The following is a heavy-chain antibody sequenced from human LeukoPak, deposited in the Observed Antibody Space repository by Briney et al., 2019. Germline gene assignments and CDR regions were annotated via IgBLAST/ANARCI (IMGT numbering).Heavy chain of an antibody. CDR2: IWSDGSNK. V-gene: IGHV3-33*01. CDR3: ARDITVAAFDC. J-gene: IGHJ4*02. Sequence: QAGGSLRLSCAASGFTFSSYGFHWVRQAPGKGLEWVAVIWSDGSNKNYADSVKGRFTISRDTSKNTLYLQMNSLRDEDTAVYYCARDITVAAFDCRGQGTLVTVPS. CDR1: GFTFSSYG. D-gene: IGHD6-19*01.